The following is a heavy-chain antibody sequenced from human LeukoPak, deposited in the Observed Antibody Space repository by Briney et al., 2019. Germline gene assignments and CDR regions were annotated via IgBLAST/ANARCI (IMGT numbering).Heavy chain of an antibody. D-gene: IGHD6-19*01. CDR2: IQYDESDK. Sequence: GGSLRLSCAASGLTFSTSGMHGARQAPGKGLEWVAFIQYDESDKYYADSVRGRFTISRDNSKNTLYLQMNSLRAEDTAVYYCAREGGITVAGKFNSWGQGTLVTVSS. V-gene: IGHV3-30*02. J-gene: IGHJ4*02. CDR3: AREGGITVAGKFNS. CDR1: GLTFSTSG.